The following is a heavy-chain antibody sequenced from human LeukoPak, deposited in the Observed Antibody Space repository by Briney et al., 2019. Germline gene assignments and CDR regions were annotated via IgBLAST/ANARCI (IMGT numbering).Heavy chain of an antibody. CDR1: GYTFTGYY. J-gene: IGHJ4*02. CDR3: ARVSTNPTSIAAAGTSPFDY. V-gene: IGHV1-2*02. D-gene: IGHD6-13*01. Sequence: GSVQVSCQASGYTFTGYYMHWVRQAPGRGLEWMGWIDPNSGGTNYAQKFQGRVTMTRDTSISTAYMELSRLRSDDTAVYYCARVSTNPTSIAAAGTSPFDYWGQGTLVTVSS. CDR2: IDPNSGGT.